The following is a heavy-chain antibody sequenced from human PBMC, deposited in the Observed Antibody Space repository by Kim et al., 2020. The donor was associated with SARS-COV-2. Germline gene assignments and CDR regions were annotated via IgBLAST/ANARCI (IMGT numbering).Heavy chain of an antibody. D-gene: IGHD4-17*01. CDR3: ARAHGKKDGMDV. Sequence: GGSLRLSCAASGFTFSSYDMHWVRQATGKGLEWVSAIGTAGDTYYPGSVKGRFTISRENAKNSLYLQMNSLRAGDTAVYYCARAHGKKDGMDVWGQGTTVTVSS. J-gene: IGHJ6*02. V-gene: IGHV3-13*01. CDR1: GFTFSSYD. CDR2: IGTAGDT.